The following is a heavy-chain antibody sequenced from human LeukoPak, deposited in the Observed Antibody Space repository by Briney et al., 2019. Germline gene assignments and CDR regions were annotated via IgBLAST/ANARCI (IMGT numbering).Heavy chain of an antibody. Sequence: SETLSLTCAVYGGSFSGYYWSWIRQPPGKGLEWIGEINHGGSTNYNPSLKSRVTISVDTSKNQFSLKLSSVTAADTAVYYCARGGSYYYGSGSYPNWFDPWGQGTLVTVSS. CDR2: INHGGST. CDR1: GGSFSGYY. J-gene: IGHJ5*02. CDR3: ARGGSYYYGSGSYPNWFDP. V-gene: IGHV4-34*01. D-gene: IGHD3-10*01.